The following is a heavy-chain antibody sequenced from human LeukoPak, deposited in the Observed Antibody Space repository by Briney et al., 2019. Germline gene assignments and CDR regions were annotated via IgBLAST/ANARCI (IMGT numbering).Heavy chain of an antibody. CDR1: GFTFSSYS. CDR2: ISSSSSYI. CDR3: ARLGFGESDAFDI. V-gene: IGHV3-21*01. D-gene: IGHD3-10*01. J-gene: IGHJ3*02. Sequence: GGSLRLSCAASGFTFSSYSMNWVRQAPGKGLEWVSSISSSSSYIYYADSVKGRFTISRDNAKNSLYLQLNSLRAEDTAVYYCARLGFGESDAFDIWGQGTMVTVSS.